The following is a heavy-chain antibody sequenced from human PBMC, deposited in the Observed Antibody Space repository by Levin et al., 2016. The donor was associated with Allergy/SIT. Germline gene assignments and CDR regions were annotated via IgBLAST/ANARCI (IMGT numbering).Heavy chain of an antibody. Sequence: WVRQAPGQGLEWMGRIIPILGVANYAQKFQGRVTITADKSTSTAYMELSSLRSEDTAVYYCARRGSNSSGWSNWGQGTLVTVSS. CDR3: ARRGSNSSGWSN. CDR2: IIPILGVA. V-gene: IGHV1-69*02. D-gene: IGHD6-19*01. J-gene: IGHJ4*02.